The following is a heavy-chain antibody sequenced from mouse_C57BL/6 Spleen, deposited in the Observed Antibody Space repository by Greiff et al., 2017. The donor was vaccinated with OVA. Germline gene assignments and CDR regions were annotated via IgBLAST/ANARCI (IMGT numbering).Heavy chain of an antibody. CDR1: GDACTLYV. CDR3: ARGVTTVGAMDY. Sequence: QVQLQQSGAELVMPGASVKMSGLGWGDACTLYVMHWVKQRPGQGLEWIGEIDPSDSYTNYNQKFKGKSTLTVDKSSSTAYMQLSSLTSEDSAVYYCARGVTTVGAMDYWGQGTSVTVSS. J-gene: IGHJ4*01. D-gene: IGHD1-1*01. CDR2: IDPSDSYT. V-gene: IGHV1-69*01.